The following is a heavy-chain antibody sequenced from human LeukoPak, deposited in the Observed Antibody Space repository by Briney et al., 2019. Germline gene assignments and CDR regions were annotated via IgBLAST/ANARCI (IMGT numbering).Heavy chain of an antibody. Sequence: SETLSLTCTVSGGSISSNGYYWSWIRQQPGKGLEWIGYIYYSGSTYYNPSLTSRVTISVDTSKNHFSLKLSSVTAADTAVYYCARDGDSTGYYLAYWGQGTLVTVSS. V-gene: IGHV4-31*03. CDR3: ARDGDSTGYYLAY. CDR2: IYYSGST. J-gene: IGHJ4*02. CDR1: GGSISSNGYY. D-gene: IGHD3-22*01.